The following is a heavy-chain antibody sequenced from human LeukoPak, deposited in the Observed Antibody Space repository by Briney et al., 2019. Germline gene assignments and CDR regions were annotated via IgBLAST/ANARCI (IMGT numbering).Heavy chain of an antibody. CDR2: INHSGST. Sequence: PSETLSLTCAVYGGSFSGYYWSWIRQPPGKGLEWIGEINHSGSTNYNPSLKSRVTISVDTSKNQFSLKLSSVTAADTAVYYCARGVVGATTDYWGQGTLVTVCS. J-gene: IGHJ4*02. D-gene: IGHD1-26*01. CDR1: GGSFSGYY. CDR3: ARGVVGATTDY. V-gene: IGHV4-34*01.